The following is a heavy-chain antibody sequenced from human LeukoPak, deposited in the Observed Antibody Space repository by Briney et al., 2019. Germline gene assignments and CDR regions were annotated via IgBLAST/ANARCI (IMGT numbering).Heavy chain of an antibody. D-gene: IGHD2-15*01. V-gene: IGHV3-64*04. Sequence: SGGSLRLSCSASGFTFSSYAMHWVRQAPGKGLEYDSAISSNGGSTYYADSVKGRFTISRDNSKNTLYLQMDSLRAEDTAVYYCAKDQRYQVVGNNYYGMDVWGQGTTVTVSS. CDR3: AKDQRYQVVGNNYYGMDV. J-gene: IGHJ6*02. CDR2: ISSNGGST. CDR1: GFTFSSYA.